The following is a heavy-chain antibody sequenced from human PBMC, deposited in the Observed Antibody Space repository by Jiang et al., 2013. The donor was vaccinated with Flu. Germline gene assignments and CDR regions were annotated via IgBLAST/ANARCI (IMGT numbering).Heavy chain of an antibody. J-gene: IGHJ4*02. Sequence: LGRTYYRSKWSNDYAVSVKSRITIDPDTSKNQFSLQLNSVTPEDTAVYYCARGVIRYFDYWGQGTLVTVSS. CDR3: ARGVIRYFDY. V-gene: IGHV6-1*01. CDR2: TYYRSKWSN. D-gene: IGHD3-16*02.